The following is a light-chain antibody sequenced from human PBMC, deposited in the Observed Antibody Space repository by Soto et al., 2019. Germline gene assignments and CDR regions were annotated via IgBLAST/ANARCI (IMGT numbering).Light chain of an antibody. Sequence: QSVLTQPASVYGSPGQSITISCTGTSSDVGGYNYVSWYQQHPGKAPKLMIYDVSKRPSGVSNRFSGSKSANTASLTISGLQAEDEADYYCSSYTGSSTYVVFGGGTKLTVL. J-gene: IGLJ2*01. CDR2: DVS. CDR1: SSDVGGYNY. V-gene: IGLV2-14*01. CDR3: SSYTGSSTYVV.